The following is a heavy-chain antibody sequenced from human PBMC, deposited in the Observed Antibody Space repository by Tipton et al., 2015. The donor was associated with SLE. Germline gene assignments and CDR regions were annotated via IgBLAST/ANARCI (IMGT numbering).Heavy chain of an antibody. CDR2: IRSKAYGGTT. CDR3: TRESLAVAGTPYFDY. CDR1: GFTFGDYA. J-gene: IGHJ4*02. D-gene: IGHD6-19*01. V-gene: IGHV3-49*03. Sequence: RSLRLSCTASGFTFGDYAMSWFRQAPGKGLEWVGFIRSKAYGGTTEYAASVKGRFTISRDDSKSIAYLQMNSLKTEDTAVYYCTRESLAVAGTPYFDYWGQGTLVTVSS.